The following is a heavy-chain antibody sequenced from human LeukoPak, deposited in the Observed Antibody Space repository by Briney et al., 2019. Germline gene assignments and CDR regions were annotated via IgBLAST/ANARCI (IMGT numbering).Heavy chain of an antibody. D-gene: IGHD4-11*01. CDR3: VRLVGKSFQLTVQPFDY. CDR2: IYPGDSGT. Sequence: GESLKISCKGSGYSFSSYWIGWVRQMPGKGLEWMGIIYPGDSGTRYSPSFQGQVTISADKSISTAYLQWSSLKASDTAMYYCVRLVGKSFQLTVQPFDYWGQGALVTVSS. CDR1: GYSFSSYW. J-gene: IGHJ4*02. V-gene: IGHV5-51*01.